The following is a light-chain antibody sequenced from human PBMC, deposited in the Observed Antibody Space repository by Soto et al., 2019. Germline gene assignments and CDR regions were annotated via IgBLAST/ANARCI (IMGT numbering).Light chain of an antibody. CDR3: GTWDSSLSFVV. CDR1: SSNIGKNY. CDR2: DNN. J-gene: IGLJ2*01. Sequence: QSVLTQPPSVSAAPGQKVTISCSGSSSNIGKNYVSWYQQLPGTAPKLLIYDNNKRPAGIPDRFSGSKSGTSATLGITGLQTGDEADYYCGTWDSSLSFVVFGGGTKLTV. V-gene: IGLV1-51*01.